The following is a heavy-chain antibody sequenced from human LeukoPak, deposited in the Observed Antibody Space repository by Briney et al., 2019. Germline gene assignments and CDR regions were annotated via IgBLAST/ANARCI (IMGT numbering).Heavy chain of an antibody. D-gene: IGHD6-13*01. J-gene: IGHJ4*02. CDR1: GFTFDDYA. Sequence: PGGSLRLSCAASGFTFDDYAMHWVRQAPGKGLEWVSGISWNSGSIGYADSVKGRFTISRDNAKNSLYLQMNSLRAEDTALYYCAKEGYSSRNFDYWGQGTLVTVSS. CDR2: ISWNSGSI. CDR3: AKEGYSSRNFDY. V-gene: IGHV3-9*01.